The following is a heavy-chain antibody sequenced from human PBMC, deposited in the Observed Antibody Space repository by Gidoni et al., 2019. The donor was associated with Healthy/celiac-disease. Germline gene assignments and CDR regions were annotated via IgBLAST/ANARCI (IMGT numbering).Heavy chain of an antibody. V-gene: IGHV1-69*01. Sequence: QVQLVQSGAEVKKPGSSVKVSCTASGGTFSSYAISWVRQAPGQGLEWMGGIIPIFGTANYAQEFQGRVTITADESTSTAYMELSSLRSEDTAVYYCARSVIWNDVSGAFDIWGQGTMVTVSS. CDR1: GGTFSSYA. CDR2: IIPIFGTA. J-gene: IGHJ3*02. CDR3: ARSVIWNDVSGAFDI. D-gene: IGHD1-1*01.